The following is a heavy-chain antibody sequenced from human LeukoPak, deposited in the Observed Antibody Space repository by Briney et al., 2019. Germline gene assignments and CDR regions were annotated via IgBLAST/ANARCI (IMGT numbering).Heavy chain of an antibody. V-gene: IGHV3-49*04. CDR2: IRSKAYGGTT. J-gene: IGHJ6*03. Sequence: GGSLRLSCTASGFTFGDYAMSWVRQAPGKGLEWVGFIRSKAYGGTTEYAASVKGRFTISRDDSKSIAYLQMNSLKTEDTAVYYCTSSGYKWVAGYYYYYYMDVWGKGTTVTISS. D-gene: IGHD5-12*01. CDR3: TSSGYKWVAGYYYYYYMDV. CDR1: GFTFGDYA.